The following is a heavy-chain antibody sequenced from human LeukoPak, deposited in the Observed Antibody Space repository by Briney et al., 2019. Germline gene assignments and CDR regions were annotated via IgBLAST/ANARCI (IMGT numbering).Heavy chain of an antibody. CDR3: ARLSETPVYYYSSGYYFIGF. CDR2: TNPDTGNT. D-gene: IGHD3-22*01. CDR1: GYTFTAYD. Sequence: ASVKVSCKASGYTFTAYDINWVRQAPRQGLEWMGWTNPDTGNTGPAQKFQGRLTMTRDTSISTAYLELNGLTSDDTAVYHCARLSETPVYYYSSGYYFIGFWGQGTLVTVSS. J-gene: IGHJ4*02. V-gene: IGHV1-8*02.